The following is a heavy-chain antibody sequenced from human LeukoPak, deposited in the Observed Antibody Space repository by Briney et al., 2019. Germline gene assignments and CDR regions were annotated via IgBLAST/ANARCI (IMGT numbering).Heavy chain of an antibody. V-gene: IGHV1-2*02. D-gene: IGHD3-22*01. J-gene: IGHJ4*02. CDR1: XXTFXXXY. Sequence: XSXXTFXXXYMHWVRQAPGQGLEWMGWINPNSGGTNYAKKFQGRVTITRDTSISKAYMELRRLRSDDTAVYYCARSLTMIVVVIAGYCGQGTLVTVSS. CDR3: ARSLTMIVVVIAGY. CDR2: INPNSGGT.